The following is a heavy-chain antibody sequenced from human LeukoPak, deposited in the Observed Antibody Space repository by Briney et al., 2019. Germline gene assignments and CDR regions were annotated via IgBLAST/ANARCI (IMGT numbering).Heavy chain of an antibody. CDR3: ARADSSSFLNWFDP. V-gene: IGHV1-2*02. CDR2: INPNSGGT. J-gene: IGHJ5*02. Sequence: ASVKVSCKASGYTFTGYYMHWVRQAPGQGLEWTGWINPNSGGTNYAQKFQGRVTMTRDTSISTAYMELSRLRSDDTAVYYCARADSSSFLNWFDPWGQGTLVTVSS. D-gene: IGHD6-6*01. CDR1: GYTFTGYY.